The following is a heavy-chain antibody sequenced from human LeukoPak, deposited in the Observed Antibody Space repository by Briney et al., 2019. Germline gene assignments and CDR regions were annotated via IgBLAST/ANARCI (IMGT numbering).Heavy chain of an antibody. Sequence: PGGSLRLSCAASGFTFSSYAMSWVRQAPGKGLEWVAVIWYVGSNKYYADSVKGRFTISRDNSKNTLYLQMNSQRAEDTAVYYCARIARKSNYFIAVAGKWFDPWGQGTLVTVSS. CDR3: ARIARKSNYFIAVAGKWFDP. CDR1: GFTFSSYA. V-gene: IGHV3-33*08. D-gene: IGHD6-19*01. J-gene: IGHJ5*02. CDR2: IWYVGSNK.